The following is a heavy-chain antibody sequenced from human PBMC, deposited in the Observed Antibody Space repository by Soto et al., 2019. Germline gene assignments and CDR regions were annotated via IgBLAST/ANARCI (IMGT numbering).Heavy chain of an antibody. CDR1: GFTFSSYA. V-gene: IGHV3-23*01. CDR2: ISGSGGSA. CDR3: ATDFTHPVDY. J-gene: IGHJ4*02. Sequence: EVQLLESGGGLVQPGGSLRLSCAASGFTFSSYAMSWVRQGPGKGLEWVSAISGSGGSAYYADSVKGRFTISRDNSKNTLHLQMNSLRAEDTAVYYCATDFTHPVDYWGQGTLVTVYS.